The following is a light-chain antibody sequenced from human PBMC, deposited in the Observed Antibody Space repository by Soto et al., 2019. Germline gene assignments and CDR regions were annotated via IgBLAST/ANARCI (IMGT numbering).Light chain of an antibody. CDR3: AAWDDSLSGVV. J-gene: IGLJ2*01. Sequence: QSVLTQPPSASGTPGQRVTISCSGSSSNIGSNYVYWYQQLPGTAPKLLIYRNNQRPSGVPDRFSGSKSGTSASLAISGLRSEAEADYYCAAWDDSLSGVVFGGGPKLTVL. CDR1: SSNIGSNY. V-gene: IGLV1-47*01. CDR2: RNN.